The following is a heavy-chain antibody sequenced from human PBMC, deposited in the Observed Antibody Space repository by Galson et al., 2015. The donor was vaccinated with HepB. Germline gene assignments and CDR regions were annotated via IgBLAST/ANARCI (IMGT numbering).Heavy chain of an antibody. CDR3: ATLGDTIFGWFDP. J-gene: IGHJ5*02. CDR1: GYTLTELS. CDR2: FDPEDGET. V-gene: IGHV1-24*01. Sequence: QSGAEVKKPGESLRISCKVSGYTLTELSMHWVRQAPGKGLEWMGGFDPEDGETIYAQKFQGRVTMTEDTSTDTAYMELSSLRSEDTAVYYCATLGDTIFGWFDPWGQGTLVTVSS. D-gene: IGHD3-3*01.